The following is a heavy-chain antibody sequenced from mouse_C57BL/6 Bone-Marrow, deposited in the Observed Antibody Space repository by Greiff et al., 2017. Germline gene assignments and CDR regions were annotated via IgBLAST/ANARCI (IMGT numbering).Heavy chain of an antibody. D-gene: IGHD1-1*01. J-gene: IGHJ4*01. V-gene: IGHV1-5*01. CDR2: IYPGNSDT. Sequence: EVQLQQSGTVLARPGASVKMSCKTSGYTFTSYWMHWVKQRPGQGLEWIGAIYPGNSDTSYNQKFKGKAKLTAVTSASTAYMELSSLTNEDSAVYYCTKHYYGSRYAMDYWGQGTSVTVSS. CDR3: TKHYYGSRYAMDY. CDR1: GYTFTSYW.